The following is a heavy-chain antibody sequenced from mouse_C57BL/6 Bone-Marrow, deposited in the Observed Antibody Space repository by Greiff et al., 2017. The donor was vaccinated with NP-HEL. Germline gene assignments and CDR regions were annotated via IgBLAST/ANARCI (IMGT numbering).Heavy chain of an antibody. J-gene: IGHJ2*01. Sequence: EVQVVESEGGLVQPGSSMKLSCTASGFTFSDYYMAWVRQVPEKGLEWVANINYDGSGTYYLDSLKSRFIITRDNAKNILYLQMSRLQSEDTATYYCARGGVYYVDYWGQGTTLTVSS. CDR3: ARGGVYYVDY. CDR2: INYDGSGT. V-gene: IGHV5-16*01. CDR1: GFTFSDYY.